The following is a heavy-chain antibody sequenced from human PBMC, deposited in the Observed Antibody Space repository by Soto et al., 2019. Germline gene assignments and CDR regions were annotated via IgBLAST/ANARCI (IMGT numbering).Heavy chain of an antibody. CDR2: ISASNGNT. Sequence: QVQLVQSGAAVKKPGASLKVSCKASGYTFTTYGIAWVRQAPGQGLEWMGWISASNGNTNYAQKLPGRVSMTTDTSTNTAYIELRSLASDDRPVYYCARDGYVYCWGKGTLVTVSS. J-gene: IGHJ4*02. CDR3: ARDGYVYC. V-gene: IGHV1-18*01. CDR1: GYTFTTYG.